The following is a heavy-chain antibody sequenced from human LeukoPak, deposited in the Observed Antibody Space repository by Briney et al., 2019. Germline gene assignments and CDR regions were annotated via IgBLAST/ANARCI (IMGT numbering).Heavy chain of an antibody. J-gene: IGHJ3*02. V-gene: IGHV4-59*01. Sequence: SETLSLTCTVSGYSISSGYYWSWIRQPPGKGLEWIGYIYYSGSTNYNPSLKSRVTISVDTSKNQFSLKLSSVTAADTAVYYCASFRDSPDAFDIWGQGTMVTVSS. CDR1: GYSISSGYY. CDR2: IYYSGST. D-gene: IGHD5-24*01. CDR3: ASFRDSPDAFDI.